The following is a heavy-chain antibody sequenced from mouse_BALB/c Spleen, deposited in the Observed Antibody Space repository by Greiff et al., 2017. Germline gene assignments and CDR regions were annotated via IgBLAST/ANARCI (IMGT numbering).Heavy chain of an antibody. J-gene: IGHJ3*01. D-gene: IGHD1-1*02. CDR1: GFNIKDYY. Sequence: EVQLHQSGAELVRSGASVKLSCTASGFNIKDYYMHWVKQRPEQGLEWIGWIDPENGDTEYAPKFQGKATMTADTSSNTAYLQLSSLTSEDTAVYYCNAWWDVRAYWGQGTLVTVSA. CDR2: IDPENGDT. V-gene: IGHV14-4*02. CDR3: NAWWDVRAY.